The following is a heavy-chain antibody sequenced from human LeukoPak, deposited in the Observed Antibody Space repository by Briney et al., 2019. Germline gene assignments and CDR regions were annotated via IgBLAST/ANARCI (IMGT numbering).Heavy chain of an antibody. J-gene: IGHJ6*03. CDR1: GGSISSSSYY. CDR3: ARARYSYGNYYYYYMDV. CDR2: IYYSGST. Sequence: SETLSLTCTVSGGSISSSSYYWGWIRQPPGKGLEWIGSIYYSGSTYYNPSLKSRVTISVDTSKNQFSLKLSSVTAADTAVYYCARARYSYGNYYYYYMDVWGEGTTVTVSS. D-gene: IGHD5-18*01. V-gene: IGHV4-39*07.